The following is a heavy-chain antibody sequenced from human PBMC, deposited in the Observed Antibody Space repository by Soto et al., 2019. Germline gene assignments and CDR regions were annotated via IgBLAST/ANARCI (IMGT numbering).Heavy chain of an antibody. CDR2: IKTKTLGGAT. CDR1: GFNFNNAW. Sequence: EVQLVESGGGLVKPGGSLRLSCEASGFNFNNAWMSWVRQAPGKGLEWLGRIKTKTLGGATDFAAPVNGRITISRDDSKDTLYLQMDSLKTEDTAVYYCATVNIVATIDHWGHGTLVTVSS. J-gene: IGHJ4*01. CDR3: ATVNIVATIDH. D-gene: IGHD5-12*01. V-gene: IGHV3-15*01.